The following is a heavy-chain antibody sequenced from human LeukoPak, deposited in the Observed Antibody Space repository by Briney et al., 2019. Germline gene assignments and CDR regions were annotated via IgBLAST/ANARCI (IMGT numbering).Heavy chain of an antibody. J-gene: IGHJ6*02. Sequence: GGSLRLSCAASGFTFSTYSMNWVRQAPGKGLEWVSYIGTDSSNVDYADSVKGRFTISRDNSKNSLSLQMNSLRTEDTALYYCAKDHHGDRYYYYGMDVWGQGTTVTVSS. D-gene: IGHD4-17*01. V-gene: IGHV3-48*04. CDR2: IGTDSSNV. CDR1: GFTFSTYS. CDR3: AKDHHGDRYYYYGMDV.